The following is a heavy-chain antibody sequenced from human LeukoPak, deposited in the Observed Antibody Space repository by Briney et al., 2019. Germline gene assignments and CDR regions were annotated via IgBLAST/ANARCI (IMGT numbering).Heavy chain of an antibody. CDR2: IWSDGSRN. CDR1: GFTFSFYG. CDR3: ARSQRSCSGGSCSYKYYFED. J-gene: IGHJ4*02. V-gene: IGHV3-33*01. Sequence: PGTSLRLSCVASGFTFSFYGMHWVRQAPGKGLEWLAVIWSDGSRNSYAESVKGRFTISRDNAKNTLFLEMNSLRAEDSAVYYCARSQRSCSGGSCSYKYYFEDWGQGTLVTVSS. D-gene: IGHD2-15*01.